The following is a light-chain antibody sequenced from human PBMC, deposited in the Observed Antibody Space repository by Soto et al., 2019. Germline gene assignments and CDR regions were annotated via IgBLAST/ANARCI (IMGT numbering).Light chain of an antibody. CDR3: SSYAASNHFYLV. V-gene: IGLV2-8*01. CDR2: DVT. CDR1: SSDVGGYNY. Sequence: QSVLTQPPSASGSPGQSVTISCTGTSSDVGGYNYVSWYQQYPGRAPKLMIYDVTKRPSGVPDRFSGSKSGNTASLTVSGFQAEDEADYYCSSYAASNHFYLVFGGGTKLTVL. J-gene: IGLJ3*02.